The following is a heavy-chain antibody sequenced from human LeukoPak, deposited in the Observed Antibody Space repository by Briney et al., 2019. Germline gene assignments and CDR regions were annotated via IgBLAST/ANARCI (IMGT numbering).Heavy chain of an antibody. J-gene: IGHJ6*04. CDR2: INPSGGST. CDR1: GYTFTSYY. CDR3: ARDRASGTLDV. V-gene: IGHV1-46*01. D-gene: IGHD6-13*01. Sequence: ASVKVSCKASGYTFTSYYMHWVRQAPGQGLEWMGIINPSGGSTSYAQKFQGRVTMTRDMSTSTVYMELSSLRSEDTAVYYCARDRASGTLDVWGKGTTVTVSS.